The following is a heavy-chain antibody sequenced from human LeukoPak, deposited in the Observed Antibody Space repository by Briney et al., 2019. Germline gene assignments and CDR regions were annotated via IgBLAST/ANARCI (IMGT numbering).Heavy chain of an antibody. J-gene: IGHJ6*02. CDR3: ARRALNGMDV. CDR2: IYYSGST. V-gene: IGHV4-59*08. CDR1: GGSISSYY. Sequence: PSETLSLTCTVSGGSISSYYWSWIRQPPGKGLEWIGYIYYSGSTNYNPSLKSRVTISVDTSKNQFSLKLSSVTAADTAVYYCARRALNGMDVWGQGTTVTVSS.